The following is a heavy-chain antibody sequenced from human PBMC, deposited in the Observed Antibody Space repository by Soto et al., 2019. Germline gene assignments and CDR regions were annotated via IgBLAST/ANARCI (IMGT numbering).Heavy chain of an antibody. V-gene: IGHV1-18*01. D-gene: IGHD3-10*01. CDR1: GYVCISYG. Sequence: ASVKVSCRASGYVCISYGISWVRQAPGEGLEWMGWISRHNGNTHYAQKLQGRVTMTTDASTSTAYMELRSLRSDDTAVYYCVRDLDGSGSYYTDYWGQGTLVTVSS. CDR2: ISRHNGNT. CDR3: VRDLDGSGSYYTDY. J-gene: IGHJ4*02.